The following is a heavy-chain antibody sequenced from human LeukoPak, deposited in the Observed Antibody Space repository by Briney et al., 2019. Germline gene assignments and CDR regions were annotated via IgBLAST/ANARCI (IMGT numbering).Heavy chain of an antibody. V-gene: IGHV4-59*01. D-gene: IGHD2-2*01. CDR1: GGSISSYY. Sequence: SETLSLTCTVSGGSISSYYWSWIRQPPGKGLEWIGYIYYSGSTNYNPSLKSRVTISVDTSKNQFSLKLSSVTAADTAVYYCAREGVRYCSSTSCYRDFDYWGQGTLVTVSS. CDR3: AREGVRYCSSTSCYRDFDY. CDR2: IYYSGST. J-gene: IGHJ4*02.